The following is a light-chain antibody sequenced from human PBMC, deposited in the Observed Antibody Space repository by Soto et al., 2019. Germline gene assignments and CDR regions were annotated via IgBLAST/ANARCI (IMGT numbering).Light chain of an antibody. CDR1: QSVSKW. Sequence: DIQMTQSPSTLSASVGDRVTITGGASQSVSKWLAWYQRKPGKAPKLLIYDSSNLESGVPSRFSGSGSGTEFTLTISSMQPDDFATYFCQQSYTTPITFGQGTRLEIK. CDR2: DSS. CDR3: QQSYTTPIT. V-gene: IGKV1-5*01. J-gene: IGKJ5*01.